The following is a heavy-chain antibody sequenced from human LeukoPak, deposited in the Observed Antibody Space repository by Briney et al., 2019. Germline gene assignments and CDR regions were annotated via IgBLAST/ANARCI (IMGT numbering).Heavy chain of an antibody. D-gene: IGHD5-12*01. Sequence: GELLMISCKGAGYTFTCYWICLVRPMPGELLEWMGIIYRGDSDTRYSPSFQGQVTISADKPITTAYLQWSSLKASDTAMYCCARRVYSGYDFSYFDYWGEGTLVTVSS. CDR2: IYRGDSDT. V-gene: IGHV5-51*01. CDR3: ARRVYSGYDFSYFDY. CDR1: GYTFTCYW. J-gene: IGHJ4*02.